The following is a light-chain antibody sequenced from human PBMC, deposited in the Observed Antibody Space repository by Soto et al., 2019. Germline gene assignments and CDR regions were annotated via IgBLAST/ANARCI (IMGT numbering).Light chain of an antibody. V-gene: IGKV3-15*01. CDR3: QHDTSWPRIA. J-gene: IGKJ5*01. CDR1: QSASTN. CDR2: GAS. Sequence: EIVLTQSPVTLSVSPGERATLFCRASQSASTNLAWYQHKPGQAPRLLIYGASTRATAIPARFSGSGSGTDLTLTINTLESEDFAVYYCQHDTSWPRIAFGQATRMEIK.